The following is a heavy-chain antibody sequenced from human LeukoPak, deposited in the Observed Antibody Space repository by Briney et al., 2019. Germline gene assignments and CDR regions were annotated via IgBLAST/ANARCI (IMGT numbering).Heavy chain of an antibody. D-gene: IGHD1-26*01. J-gene: IGHJ6*02. CDR2: INHSGST. Sequence: SETLSLTCAVYGGSFSGYYWSWIRQPPGKGLEWIGEINHSGSTNYNPSLKSRVSISVDTSKNQFSLKLSSVTAADTAVYYCARHGARRLKTGGYYYDLDVWGQGTTVTVSS. CDR3: ARHGARRLKTGGYYYDLDV. CDR1: GGSFSGYY. V-gene: IGHV4-34*01.